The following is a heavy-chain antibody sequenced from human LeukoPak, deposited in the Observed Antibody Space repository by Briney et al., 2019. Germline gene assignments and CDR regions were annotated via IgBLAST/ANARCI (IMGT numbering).Heavy chain of an antibody. Sequence: VGSLRLSCAASGFTFSDYYMSWIRQAPGKGREWGSYISSSSSYKNYADSVKGRFTISRDNAKNSLYLQMKSLRAEDTAVYYCARGGSGYDQTDLDYWGQGTLVTVSS. CDR3: ARGGSGYDQTDLDY. D-gene: IGHD5-12*01. J-gene: IGHJ4*02. CDR1: GFTFSDYY. V-gene: IGHV3-11*06. CDR2: ISSSSSYK.